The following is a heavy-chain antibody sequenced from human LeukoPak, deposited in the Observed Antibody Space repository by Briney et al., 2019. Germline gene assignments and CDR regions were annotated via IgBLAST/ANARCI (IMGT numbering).Heavy chain of an antibody. V-gene: IGHV3-66*01. CDR1: GFTVSSNY. Sequence: GGSLRLSCAASGFTVSSNYMSWVRQAPGKGLEWVSVIYTGGNTYYADSVKGRFTISRDNSKNTLYLQMNSLRADDTAAYFCARGLVTTVVFFDYWGQGTLVTVSS. J-gene: IGHJ4*02. D-gene: IGHD4-23*01. CDR2: IYTGGNT. CDR3: ARGLVTTVVFFDY.